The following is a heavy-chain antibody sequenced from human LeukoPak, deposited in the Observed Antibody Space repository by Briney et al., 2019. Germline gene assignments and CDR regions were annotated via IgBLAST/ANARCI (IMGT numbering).Heavy chain of an antibody. D-gene: IGHD7-27*01. V-gene: IGHV3-9*01. CDR2: VSWNSGSI. J-gene: IGHJ4*02. CDR1: GFTFDDYA. CDR3: AKADLGIGYFDY. Sequence: GGSLRLSCAASGFTFDDYAMHWVRQAPGKGLEWVSGVSWNSGSIGYADSVKGRFTISRDNAKNSLYLQMNSLRAEDTALYYCAKADLGIGYFDYWGQGTLVTVSS.